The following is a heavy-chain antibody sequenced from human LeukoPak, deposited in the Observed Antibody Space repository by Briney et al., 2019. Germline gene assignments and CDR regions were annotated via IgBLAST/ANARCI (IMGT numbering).Heavy chain of an antibody. Sequence: SETLSLTCTVSGGSIRSYYWSWVRKPPAPGLELIGFISDWGSTNYIPSFKSRVTILVDTSKNRFSLKLSSVTAADTAVYFCARRGRAAGKYGGYDYWFFDHWGQGTLVTVSS. V-gene: IGHV4-59*08. CDR3: ARRGRAAGKYGGYDYWFFDH. CDR2: ISDWGST. CDR1: GGSIRSYY. D-gene: IGHD5-12*01. J-gene: IGHJ4*02.